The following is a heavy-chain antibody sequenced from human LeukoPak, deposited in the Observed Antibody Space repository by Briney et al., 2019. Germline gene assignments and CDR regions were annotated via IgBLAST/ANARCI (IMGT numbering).Heavy chain of an antibody. CDR2: IRSKAYGGTT. CDR3: TRDFPLGYCSSTSCKTYYYYYMDV. Sequence: GGSLRLSCAASGFTFSSYGMSWFRQAPGKGLEWVGFIRSKAYGGTTEYAASVKGRFTISRDDSKSIAYLQMNSLKTEDTAVYYCTRDFPLGYCSSTSCKTYYYYYMDVWGKGTTVTVSS. V-gene: IGHV3-49*03. D-gene: IGHD2-2*01. CDR1: GFTFSSYG. J-gene: IGHJ6*03.